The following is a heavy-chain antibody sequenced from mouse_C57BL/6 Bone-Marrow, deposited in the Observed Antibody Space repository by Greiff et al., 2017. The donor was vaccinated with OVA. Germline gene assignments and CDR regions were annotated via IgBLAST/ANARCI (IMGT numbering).Heavy chain of an antibody. CDR1: EYEFPSHD. J-gene: IGHJ2*01. D-gene: IGHD1-1*01. CDR3: SSTVVADFDY. V-gene: IGHV5-2*01. CDR2: INSDGGST. Sequence: DVKLVESGGGLVQPGESLKLSCESNEYEFPSHDMSWVRKTPEKRLELVAAINSDGGSTYYPDTMERRFIISRDNTKKTLYLQMSSLRSEDTALYYCSSTVVADFDYWGQGTTLTVSS.